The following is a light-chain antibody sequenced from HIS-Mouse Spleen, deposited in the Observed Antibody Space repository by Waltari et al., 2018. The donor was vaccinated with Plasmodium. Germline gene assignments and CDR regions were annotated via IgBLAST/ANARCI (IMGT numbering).Light chain of an antibody. CDR3: YSAADNNLV. CDR1: VLAKKY. J-gene: IGLJ3*02. V-gene: IGLV3-27*01. Sequence: SYELTQPSSVSVSPGQTARITCSGDVLAKKYARWFQQKPGQAPVLGLYKDSTRPSGIPERFSGSSSGTTVTLTISGAQVEDEADYYCYSAADNNLVFGGGTKRTVL. CDR2: KDS.